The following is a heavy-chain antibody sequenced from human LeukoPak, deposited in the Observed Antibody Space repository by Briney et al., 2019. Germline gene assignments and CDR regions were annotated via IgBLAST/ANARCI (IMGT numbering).Heavy chain of an antibody. J-gene: IGHJ4*02. D-gene: IGHD3-3*01. CDR2: ISSSSSYI. CDR1: GFTFSSYS. V-gene: IGHV3-21*01. CDR3: ARDRGSVLRFLEWLLGPDY. Sequence: GGSLRLSCAASGFTFSSYSMDWARQAPGKGLEWVSSISSSSSYIYYADSVKGRFTISRDNAKNSLYLQMNSLRAEDTAVYYCARDRGSVLRFLEWLLGPDYWGQGTLVTASS.